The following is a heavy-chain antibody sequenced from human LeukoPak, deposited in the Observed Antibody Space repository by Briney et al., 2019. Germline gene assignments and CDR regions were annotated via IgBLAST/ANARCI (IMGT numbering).Heavy chain of an antibody. CDR2: VYYSGST. V-gene: IGHV4-31*03. CDR3: ARTSLGYYGMDV. CDR1: GGSISSGGYY. Sequence: PSQTLSLTCTVSGGSISSGGYYWSWIRQHPGKGLEWIGYVYYSGSTYYNPSLKSRVTMSVDTSKNQFSLKLSSVTAADTAVYYCARTSLGYYGMDVWGQGTTVTVSS. J-gene: IGHJ6*02. D-gene: IGHD7-27*01.